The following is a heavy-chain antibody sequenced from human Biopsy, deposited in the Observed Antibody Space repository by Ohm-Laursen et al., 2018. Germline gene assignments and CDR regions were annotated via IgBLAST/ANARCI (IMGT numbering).Heavy chain of an antibody. Sequence: SVKVSCKAPGGTFSNYGVNWVRQAPGQGLEWLGGNIPILGTGNYAQKFQDKVMVAADTSTSTATMELRSLRSDDTAVYYCATKLTGYFHHWGQGTLVIVSS. CDR3: ATKLTGYFHH. CDR2: NIPILGTG. CDR1: GGTFSNYG. D-gene: IGHD3-9*01. J-gene: IGHJ1*01. V-gene: IGHV1-69*06.